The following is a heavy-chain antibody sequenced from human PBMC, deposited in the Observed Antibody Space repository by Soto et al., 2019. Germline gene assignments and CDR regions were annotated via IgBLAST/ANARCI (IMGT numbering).Heavy chain of an antibody. Sequence: PSETLSLTCAVYRQYFSGYYWSWIRQPPGKGLEWIAEINHSGSTNYNPSLESRVTISGATAKSQFSLKLTSVPAAATAVYYCARPAIAAVVSAFDYWGQGTLVTVSS. J-gene: IGHJ4*02. CDR2: INHSGST. CDR1: RQYFSGYY. CDR3: ARPAIAAVVSAFDY. D-gene: IGHD6-13*01. V-gene: IGHV4-34*01.